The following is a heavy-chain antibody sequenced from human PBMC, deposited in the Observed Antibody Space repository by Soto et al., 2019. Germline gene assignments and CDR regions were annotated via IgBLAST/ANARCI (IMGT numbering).Heavy chain of an antibody. D-gene: IGHD3-10*01. CDR3: SSDFIGGPTDFFDY. J-gene: IGHJ4*02. V-gene: IGHV3-30*04. CDR1: GFTFSDYP. Sequence: GGSLRLSCAASGFTFSDYPMHWVRQAPGKGLEWVAVISYDGRVKYYVDSVKGRFTISRDDSKTMLYLQMNSLRVDDTAVYYCSSDFIGGPTDFFDYWGQGTVVTVYS. CDR2: ISYDGRVK.